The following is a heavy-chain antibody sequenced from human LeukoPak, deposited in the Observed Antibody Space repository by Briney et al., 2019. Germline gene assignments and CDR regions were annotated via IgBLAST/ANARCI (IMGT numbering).Heavy chain of an antibody. CDR2: IRGSGTTI. CDR1: GFTFSTHN. CDR3: ARDLFAGTGQYYFAS. J-gene: IGHJ4*02. Sequence: GGSLTLSCAASGFTFSTHNMNGVRQAPGKGLEWLSFIRGSGTTIYYAAPVKGRFTISRDNAKNSLYLHMTRLRAQDTAVYYCARDLFAGTGQYYFASWGLGTLVTVSS. V-gene: IGHV3-48*04. D-gene: IGHD2-8*02.